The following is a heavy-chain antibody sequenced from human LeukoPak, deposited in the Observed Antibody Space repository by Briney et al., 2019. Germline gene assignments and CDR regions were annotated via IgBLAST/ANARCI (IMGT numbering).Heavy chain of an antibody. CDR3: ARSGQIRRDGYKGSDY. CDR1: GYTFTSYY. V-gene: IGHV1-46*01. CDR2: INPSGGST. J-gene: IGHJ4*02. D-gene: IGHD5-24*01. Sequence: ASVKVSCKASGYTFTSYYMHWVRQAPGQGLEWMGIINPSGGSTSYAQKFQGRVTMTRDMSTGTVYMELSSLRSEDTAVYYCARSGQIRRDGYKGSDYWGQGTLVTVSS.